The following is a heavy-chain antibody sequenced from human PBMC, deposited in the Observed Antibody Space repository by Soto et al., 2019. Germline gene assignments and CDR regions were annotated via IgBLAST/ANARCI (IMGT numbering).Heavy chain of an antibody. CDR2: IIPIFGTA. CDR3: ATKEPGGIHDYGDYFDY. CDR1: GGTFSSYA. J-gene: IGHJ4*02. Sequence: QVQLVQSGAEVKKPGSSVKVSCKASGGTFSSYAISWVRQAPGQGLEWMGRIIPIFGTANYAQKFQGRVTITADESTSTAYMELSSLRSEDTAVYYCATKEPGGIHDYGDYFDYWGQGTLVTVSS. V-gene: IGHV1-69*01. D-gene: IGHD4-17*01.